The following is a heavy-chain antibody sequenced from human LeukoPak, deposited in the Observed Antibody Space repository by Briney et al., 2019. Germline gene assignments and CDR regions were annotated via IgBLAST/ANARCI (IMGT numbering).Heavy chain of an antibody. J-gene: IGHJ4*02. CDR1: GYAFTSYG. V-gene: IGHV1-18*01. Sequence: ASVTVSCKASGYAFTSYGISWVRQAPGQGLEWMGWISAYNGNTNYAQKLQGRVTMTTDTSTSTAYMELRSLRSDDTAVYYCARDRGYDYVWGSYRYDFDYWGQGTLVTVSS. D-gene: IGHD3-16*02. CDR3: ARDRGYDYVWGSYRYDFDY. CDR2: ISAYNGNT.